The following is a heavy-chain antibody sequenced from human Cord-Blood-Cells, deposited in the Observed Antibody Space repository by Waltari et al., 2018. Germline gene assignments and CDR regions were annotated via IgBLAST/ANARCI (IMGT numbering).Heavy chain of an antibody. J-gene: IGHJ3*02. V-gene: IGHV4-39*01. Sequence: QLQLQESGPGLVKTSEPLSLTCTVSGGAITSSSYYSASIRKAPGKGLEWLGSLYYSGSTCDNPAFKSGVIISVDTSKTQFSLKLSSVTAADTAGYYCASHGPLLGIGRAIAAFDIWGQGAMVTVSS. D-gene: IGHD7-27*01. CDR2: LYYSGST. CDR3: ASHGPLLGIGRAIAAFDI. CDR1: GGAITSSSYY.